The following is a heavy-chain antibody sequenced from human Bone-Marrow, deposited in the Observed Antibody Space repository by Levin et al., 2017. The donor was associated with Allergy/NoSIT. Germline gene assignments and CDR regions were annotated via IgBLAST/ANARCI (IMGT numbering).Heavy chain of an antibody. D-gene: IGHD3-22*01. V-gene: IGHV1-69*04. Sequence: SVKVSCKASGGTLSNSAISWVRQAPGQGLEWMGRIIPILGIPTYAQKFQGRVTITADKSTSTAYMELSSLRSEDTAVYYCARGRRGDSSGYYYNLFDYWGQGTLVTVSS. CDR2: IIPILGIP. J-gene: IGHJ4*02. CDR1: GGTLSNSA. CDR3: ARGRRGDSSGYYYNLFDY.